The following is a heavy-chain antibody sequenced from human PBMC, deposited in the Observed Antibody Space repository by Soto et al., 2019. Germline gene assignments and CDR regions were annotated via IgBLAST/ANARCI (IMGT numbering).Heavy chain of an antibody. D-gene: IGHD1-26*01. CDR1: GISFTTYA. J-gene: IGHJ4*02. V-gene: IGHV3-23*01. Sequence: GGSLRLSCAASGISFTTYAMSWVRQAPGKGLEWVSAFDGSGGFTTYADSVRGRFTISRDNSKNTLYLQMNSLRAEDTAVYYCAKGTDSGTYRFYFDYWGQGTLVTVSS. CDR3: AKGTDSGTYRFYFDY. CDR2: FDGSGGFT.